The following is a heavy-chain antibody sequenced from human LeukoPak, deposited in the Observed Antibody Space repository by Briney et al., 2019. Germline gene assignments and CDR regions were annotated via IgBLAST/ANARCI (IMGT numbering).Heavy chain of an antibody. D-gene: IGHD6-6*01. CDR2: ISAYNGNT. Sequence: ASVKVSCKASGGTFTSYGISWVRQAPGQGLEWMGWISAYNGNTNYAQKLQGRFTMTTDTSTSTAYMELRSLRSDDTAFYYCARRTYSSSSSLFDYWGQGTLVTVSS. CDR1: GGTFTSYG. CDR3: ARRTYSSSSSLFDY. J-gene: IGHJ4*02. V-gene: IGHV1-18*01.